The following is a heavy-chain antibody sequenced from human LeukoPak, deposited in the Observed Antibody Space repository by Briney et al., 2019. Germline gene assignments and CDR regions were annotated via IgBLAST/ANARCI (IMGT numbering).Heavy chain of an antibody. J-gene: IGHJ4*02. Sequence: PGGSLRLSYAASGYTFSGYWMQWVRQAPGKGLVWVSRISRDGSSISYADSVKGRFTISRDNAKNTLYLQMNSLRAEDTAVYFCGREGATVSTQIDYWGQGTLATVSS. CDR2: ISRDGSSI. CDR3: GREGATVSTQIDY. D-gene: IGHD4-17*01. CDR1: GYTFSGYW. V-gene: IGHV3-74*01.